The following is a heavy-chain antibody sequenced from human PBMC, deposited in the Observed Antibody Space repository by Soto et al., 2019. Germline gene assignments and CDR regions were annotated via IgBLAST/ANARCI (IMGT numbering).Heavy chain of an antibody. J-gene: IGHJ2*01. CDR1: GFTFSSHA. D-gene: IGHD4-17*01. CDR2: ISRNAGST. V-gene: IGHV3-23*01. Sequence: EVQLLESGGGLVQPGGSLRLSCAASGFTFSSHAMSWVRQAPGKGLAWVSGISRNAGSTYYADSVKGRFTISRDNSKNTLYLQMNGLRAEDTAAYYCAKDEGPPGTRDWYFDLWGRGTLVTVSS. CDR3: AKDEGPPGTRDWYFDL.